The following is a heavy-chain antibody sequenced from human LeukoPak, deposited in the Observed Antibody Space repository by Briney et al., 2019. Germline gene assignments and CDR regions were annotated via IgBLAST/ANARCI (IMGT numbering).Heavy chain of an antibody. J-gene: IGHJ4*02. Sequence: SETLSLTCAVYGGSFSGYYWSWIRQPPGKGLEWIGEINHSGSTNHNPSLKSRVTISVDTSKNQFSLKLSSVTAADTAVYYCARDLSGSYPDYWGQGTLVTVSS. CDR3: ARDLSGSYPDY. CDR2: INHSGST. V-gene: IGHV4-34*01. D-gene: IGHD1-26*01. CDR1: GGSFSGYY.